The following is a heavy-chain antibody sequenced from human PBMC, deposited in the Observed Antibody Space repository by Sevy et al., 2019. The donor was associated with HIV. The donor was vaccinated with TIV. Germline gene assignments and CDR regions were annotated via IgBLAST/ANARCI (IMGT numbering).Heavy chain of an antibody. D-gene: IGHD1-26*01. Sequence: SETLSLTCTVSGGSITSLYWNWIRQPPGKGLEWIANIYYNGHINYNPSLTSRVTLSLDTSKNQFSLRLSSVTAADTAMYYCAGENAWGRGYSWGQRTLVTVSS. CDR2: IYYNGHI. CDR3: AGENAWGRGYS. CDR1: GGSITSLY. J-gene: IGHJ4*02. V-gene: IGHV4-59*08.